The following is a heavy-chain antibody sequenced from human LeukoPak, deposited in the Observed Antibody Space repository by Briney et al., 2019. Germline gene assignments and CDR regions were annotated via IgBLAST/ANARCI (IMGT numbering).Heavy chain of an antibody. Sequence: SETLSLTCTVSGGSISSHYWSWIQQPPGKGLEWIGYIYYSGSTNYNPSLKSRVTISVDTSKNQFSLKLSSVTAADTAVYYCAREAYEGWFDPWGQGTLVTVSS. CDR2: IYYSGST. V-gene: IGHV4-59*11. D-gene: IGHD3-3*01. J-gene: IGHJ5*02. CDR3: AREAYEGWFDP. CDR1: GGSISSHY.